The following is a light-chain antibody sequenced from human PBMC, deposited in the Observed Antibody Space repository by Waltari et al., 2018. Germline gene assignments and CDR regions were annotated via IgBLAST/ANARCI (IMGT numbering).Light chain of an antibody. CDR1: ESVSSN. J-gene: IGKJ4*01. CDR3: QQYNTWPT. V-gene: IGKV3-15*01. CDR2: GAS. Sequence: EIVMTQSPATLSVSPGERATLSCRASESVSSNLPWYQPKPGQSPRLLIYGASTRATGIPGRFSGSGSGTEFTLTISSLQSEDFAVYYCQQYNTWPTFGGGTKVDIK.